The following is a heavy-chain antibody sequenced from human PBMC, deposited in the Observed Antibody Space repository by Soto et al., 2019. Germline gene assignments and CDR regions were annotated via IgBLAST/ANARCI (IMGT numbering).Heavy chain of an antibody. D-gene: IGHD6-13*01. CDR1: GGSISSYY. J-gene: IGHJ4*02. CDR3: ARGGYSSSWYGLIDY. V-gene: IGHV4-59*01. CDR2: IYYSGST. Sequence: SETLSLTCTVSGGSISSYYWSWIRQPPGKGLEWIGYIYYSGSTNYNPSLKSRVTISVDTSKNQFSLKLSSVTAADTAVYYCARGGYSSSWYGLIDYWGQGTLVTVSS.